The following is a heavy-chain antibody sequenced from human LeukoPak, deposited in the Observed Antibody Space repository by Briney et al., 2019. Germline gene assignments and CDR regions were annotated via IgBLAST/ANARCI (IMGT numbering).Heavy chain of an antibody. CDR1: GGSISSYY. Sequence: KPSETLSLTCTVSGGSISSYYWSWIQQPPGKGLDWIGYIYYSGSTNYNPSLKSRVTISVDTSKNQFSLKLSSVTAADTAVYYCARVRSRDGYLYFDYWGQGTLVTVSS. J-gene: IGHJ4*02. D-gene: IGHD5-24*01. CDR2: IYYSGST. CDR3: ARVRSRDGYLYFDY. V-gene: IGHV4-59*01.